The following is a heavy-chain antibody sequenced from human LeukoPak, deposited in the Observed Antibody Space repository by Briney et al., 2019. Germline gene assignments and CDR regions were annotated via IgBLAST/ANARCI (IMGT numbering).Heavy chain of an antibody. CDR2: IRYDGSNK. CDR3: AKDRGYGDYEVFLDY. D-gene: IGHD4-17*01. CDR1: RFTFSSYS. J-gene: IGHJ4*02. V-gene: IGHV3-30*02. Sequence: GGSLRLSCAASRFTFSSYSMNWVRQAPGKGLEWVAFIRYDGSNKYYADSVKGRFTISRDNSKNTLYLQMNSLRAEDTAVYYCAKDRGYGDYEVFLDYWGQGTLVTVSS.